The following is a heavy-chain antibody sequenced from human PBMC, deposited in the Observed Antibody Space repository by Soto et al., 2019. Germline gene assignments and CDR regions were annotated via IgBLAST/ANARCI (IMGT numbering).Heavy chain of an antibody. D-gene: IGHD3-10*01. V-gene: IGHV3-9*01. CDR3: AKGRTRPLELGSFGDNAFDV. J-gene: IGHJ3*01. CDR1: EFTFDNYA. CDR2: ISWNSGTL. Sequence: EVQLVESGGGLVQPGRSLRLSCAASEFTFDNYAMHWVRQAPGKGLEWVSGISWNSGTLVYADSVKGRFTISRDNAKNSLFLQMISLRTEDTALYFCAKGRTRPLELGSFGDNAFDVWGQGTMVTVSS.